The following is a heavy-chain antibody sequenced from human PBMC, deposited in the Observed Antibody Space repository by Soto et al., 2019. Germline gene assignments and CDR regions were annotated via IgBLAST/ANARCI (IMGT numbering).Heavy chain of an antibody. CDR3: ARETGYSSSWYDPPGY. J-gene: IGHJ4*02. Sequence: EVQLVESGGGLVKPGGSLRLSCAASGFTFSSYSMNWVRQAPGKGLEWVSSISSSSSDIYYADSVKGRFTISRDNAKNSLYLQMNSLRAEDTAVYYCARETGYSSSWYDPPGYWGQGTLVTVSS. CDR2: ISSSSSDI. CDR1: GFTFSSYS. D-gene: IGHD6-13*01. V-gene: IGHV3-21*01.